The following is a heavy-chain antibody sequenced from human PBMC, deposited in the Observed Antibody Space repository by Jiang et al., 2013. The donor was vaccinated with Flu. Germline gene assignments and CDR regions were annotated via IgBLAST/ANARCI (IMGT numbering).Heavy chain of an antibody. Sequence: SGAEVKKPGASVKVSCKASGYTFTSYYLHWVRQAPGQGLEWMGIIKPSGDSVTYAQNFQGRVTMTRDTSTSTVYMELSSLRSEDTAVYYCARAFRTIFGVLTDTGFYGMDVWGTGTTVTVSS. J-gene: IGHJ6*04. CDR1: GYTFTSYY. D-gene: IGHD3-3*01. V-gene: IGHV1-46*01. CDR3: ARAFRTIFGVLTDTGFYGMDV. CDR2: IKPSGDSV.